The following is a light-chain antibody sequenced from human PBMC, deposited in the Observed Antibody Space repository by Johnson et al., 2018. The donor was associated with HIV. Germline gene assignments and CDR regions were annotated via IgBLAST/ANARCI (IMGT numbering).Light chain of an antibody. CDR1: SSNIGNKY. CDR3: ATWDSSLSVYV. CDR2: DNS. Sequence: QSVLTQPPSVSAAPGQKVTIFCSGSSSNIGNKYVSWYQQFPGTAPKVLIYDNSKRPSGIPDRFSGSTSGTSATLVITGLQTGDEADYHCATWDSSLSVYVFGTGTKVTVL. V-gene: IGLV1-51*01. J-gene: IGLJ1*01.